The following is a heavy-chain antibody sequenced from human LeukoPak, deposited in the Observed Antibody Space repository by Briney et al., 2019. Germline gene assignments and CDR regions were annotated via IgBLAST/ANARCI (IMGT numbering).Heavy chain of an antibody. Sequence: GGSLRLSCAASGFTFSSYGMHWVRQAPGKGLEWVAVISYDGSNKYYADSVKGRFTISRDNSKNTLYLQMNSLRAEDTAVYYCAKDRAVPFDYWGQGTLVTVSS. D-gene: IGHD6-19*01. CDR3: AKDRAVPFDY. CDR1: GFTFSSYG. J-gene: IGHJ4*02. V-gene: IGHV3-30*18. CDR2: ISYDGSNK.